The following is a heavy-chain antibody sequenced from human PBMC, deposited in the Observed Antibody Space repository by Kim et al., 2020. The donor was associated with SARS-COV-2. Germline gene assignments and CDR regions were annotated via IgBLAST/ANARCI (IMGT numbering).Heavy chain of an antibody. CDR3: ARHRILYYYYGMDV. V-gene: IGHV4-59*08. CDR1: GGSISSYY. Sequence: SETLSLTCTVSGGSISSYYWSWIRQPPGKGLEWIGYIYYSGSTNYNPSLKSRVTISVDTSKNQFSLKLSSVTAADTAVYYCARHRILYYYYGMDVWGQGTTVTVSS. J-gene: IGHJ6*02. CDR2: IYYSGST.